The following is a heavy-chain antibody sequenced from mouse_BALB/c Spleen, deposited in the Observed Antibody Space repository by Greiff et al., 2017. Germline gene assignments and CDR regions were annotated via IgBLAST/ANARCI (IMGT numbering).Heavy chain of an antibody. Sequence: EVNVVESGGGLVKPGGSLKLSCAASGFTFSDYYMYWVRQTPEKRLEWVATISDGGSYTYYPDSVKGRFTISRDNAKNNLYLQMSSLKSEDTAMYYCARDPPLGTGFAYWGQGTLVTVSA. CDR2: ISDGGSYT. V-gene: IGHV5-4*02. D-gene: IGHD4-1*01. J-gene: IGHJ3*01. CDR3: ARDPPLGTGFAY. CDR1: GFTFSDYY.